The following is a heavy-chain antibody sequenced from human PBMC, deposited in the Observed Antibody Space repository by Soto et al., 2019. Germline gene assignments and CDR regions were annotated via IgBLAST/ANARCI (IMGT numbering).Heavy chain of an antibody. D-gene: IGHD1-26*01. CDR1: GGSITSSSYY. CDR3: ATQEVGGSYLYIFDP. J-gene: IGHJ5*02. Sequence: SETLSLTCTVSGGSITSSSYYWGWIRQPPGKGLEWIGSIYYSGSTYYNPSLKSRVTISVDTSKNQFSLKLSSVTAADTAVYYCATQEVGGSYLYIFDPWGQGSLVIVSS. CDR2: IYYSGST. V-gene: IGHV4-39*01.